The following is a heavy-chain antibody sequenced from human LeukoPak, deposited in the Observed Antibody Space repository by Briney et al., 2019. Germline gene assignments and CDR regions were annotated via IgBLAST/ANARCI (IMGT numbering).Heavy chain of an antibody. CDR1: GFTLSSYW. CDR2: IKPDGSKE. CDR3: AKIYCSSTSCPHYYYYYGMDV. J-gene: IGHJ6*04. D-gene: IGHD2-2*01. Sequence: GGSLRLSCAASGFTLSSYWMTWVRQAPGKGLEWVAKIKPDGSKEYYVDSVKGRFTISRDNAKNSLYLQMNSLRAEDTAVYYCAKIYCSSTSCPHYYYYYGMDVWGKGTTVTVSS. V-gene: IGHV3-7*03.